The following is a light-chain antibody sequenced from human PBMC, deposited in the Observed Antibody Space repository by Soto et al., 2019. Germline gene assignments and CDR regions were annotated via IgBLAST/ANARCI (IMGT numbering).Light chain of an antibody. J-gene: IGKJ1*01. CDR1: QSVSNN. CDR3: QQYYDSPWT. V-gene: IGKV4-1*01. CDR2: WAS. Sequence: IVMTQSPATLSVSPRERAPLSCRASQSVSNNFAWYQQKPGQQPKRLIYWASTRESGVPDRFCGSGSGTDFTLTISSLQAEDVAVYYCQQYYDSPWTFGQGTKVDIK.